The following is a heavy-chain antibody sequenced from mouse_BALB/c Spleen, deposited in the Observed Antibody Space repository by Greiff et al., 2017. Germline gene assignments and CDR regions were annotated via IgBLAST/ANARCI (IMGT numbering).Heavy chain of an antibody. Sequence: EVHLVESGGGLVKPGGSLKLSCAASGFAFSSYDMSWVRQTPEKRLEWVAYISSGGGSTYYPDTVKGRFTISRDNAKNTLYLQMSSLKSEDTAMYYCARIYYDYDGDYYYAMDYWGQGTSVTVSS. J-gene: IGHJ4*01. CDR3: ARIYYDYDGDYYYAMDY. V-gene: IGHV5-12-1*01. D-gene: IGHD2-4*01. CDR1: GFAFSSYD. CDR2: ISSGGGST.